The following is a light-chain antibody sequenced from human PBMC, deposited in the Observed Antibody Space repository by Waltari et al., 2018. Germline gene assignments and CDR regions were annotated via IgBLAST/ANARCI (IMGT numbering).Light chain of an antibody. CDR2: EVS. Sequence: QSALTQPASVSGSPGQSIAISCTGTSSDVGPYNYVSWYQQHPGKAPKLMIYEVSNRPSGFSNRFSGSKSGNTASLTISGLQAEDEADYYCTSYTSSSAFVLFGGGTSLAVL. V-gene: IGLV2-14*01. CDR1: SSDVGPYNY. CDR3: TSYTSSSAFVL. J-gene: IGLJ2*01.